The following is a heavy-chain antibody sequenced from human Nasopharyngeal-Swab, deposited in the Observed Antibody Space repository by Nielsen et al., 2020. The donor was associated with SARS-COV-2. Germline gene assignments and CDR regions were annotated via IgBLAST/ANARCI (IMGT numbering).Heavy chain of an antibody. CDR2: IWYDGSNK. CDR3: ARDIGVGATPQDC. V-gene: IGHV3-33*01. D-gene: IGHD1-26*01. J-gene: IGHJ4*02. Sequence: GESLKISCAASGFTFSSYGMHWVRQAPGKGLEWVAVIWYDGSNKYYADSVKGRFTISRDNSKNTLYLQMNSLRAEDTAVYYCARDIGVGATPQDCWGQGTPVTVSS. CDR1: GFTFSSYG.